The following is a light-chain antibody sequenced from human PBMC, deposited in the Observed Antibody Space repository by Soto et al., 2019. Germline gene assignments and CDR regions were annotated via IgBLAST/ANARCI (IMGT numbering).Light chain of an antibody. V-gene: IGKV3-20*01. Sequence: EIVLTQSPGTLSLSPGERATLSCRASQSVSGSYLAWYQHKPGQAPRLLIYGASSRATGIPDRFSGSGSGTDFTLTISRLEPEDFAVYYCQQYETFGQGTKV. CDR2: GAS. CDR1: QSVSGSY. J-gene: IGKJ1*01. CDR3: QQYET.